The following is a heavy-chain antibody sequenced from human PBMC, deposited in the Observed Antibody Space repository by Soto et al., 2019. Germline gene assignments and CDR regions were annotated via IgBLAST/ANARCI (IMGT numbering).Heavy chain of an antibody. D-gene: IGHD3-16*01. V-gene: IGHV1-46*03. CDR2: ITPTGGTT. Sequence: QVQLVQSGAEVKKPGASVKVSCKASGYTFSNYNLHWVRQAPGQGPQWMGGITPTGGTTSYVQTFQGRVIITRSTSTSTVYMGLRRLESEASADYFCVRGGGDYWGQGTLVTVSS. CDR1: GYTFSNYN. CDR3: VRGGGDY. J-gene: IGHJ4*02.